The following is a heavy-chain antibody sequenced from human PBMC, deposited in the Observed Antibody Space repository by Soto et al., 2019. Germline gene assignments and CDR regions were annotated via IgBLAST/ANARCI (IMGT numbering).Heavy chain of an antibody. CDR1: GYTFTSYD. CDR2: MNPNSGNT. V-gene: IGHV1-8*01. D-gene: IGHD6-13*01. CDR3: ARRRSSSSWYYYYYYGMDV. J-gene: IGHJ6*02. Sequence: QVQLVQSGAEVKKPGASVKVSCKASGYTFTSYDINWVRQATGQGLEWMGWMNPNSGNTGYAQKFQGRVTMTRNTTISTAYMELSSLRSEDTAVYYCARRRSSSSWYYYYYYGMDVWGQGTTVTVSS.